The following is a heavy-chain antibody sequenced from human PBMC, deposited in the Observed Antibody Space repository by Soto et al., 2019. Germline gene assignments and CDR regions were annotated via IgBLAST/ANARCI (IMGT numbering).Heavy chain of an antibody. CDR1: GGSISSGGYY. Sequence: PSETLSLTCTVSGGSISSGGYYWSWIRQHPGKGLEWIGYIYYSGSTYYNPSLKSRVTISVDTSKNQFSLKLSSVTAADTAVYYCARDAYGSGSLVDYWGQGTLVTGSS. CDR3: ARDAYGSGSLVDY. J-gene: IGHJ4*02. D-gene: IGHD3-10*01. CDR2: IYYSGST. V-gene: IGHV4-31*03.